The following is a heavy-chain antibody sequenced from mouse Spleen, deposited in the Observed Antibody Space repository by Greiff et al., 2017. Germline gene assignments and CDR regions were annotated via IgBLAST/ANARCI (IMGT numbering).Heavy chain of an antibody. CDR1: GYTFTSYW. V-gene: IGHV1-69*01. J-gene: IGHJ2*01. CDR2: IDPSDSYT. CDR3: AREGVY. Sequence: VKLQQPGAELVMPGASVKLSCKASGYTFTSYWMHWVKQRPGQGLEWIGEIDPSDSYTNYNQKFKGKATLTVDKSSSTAYMQLSSLTSEDSAVYYCAREGVYWGQGTTLTVSS.